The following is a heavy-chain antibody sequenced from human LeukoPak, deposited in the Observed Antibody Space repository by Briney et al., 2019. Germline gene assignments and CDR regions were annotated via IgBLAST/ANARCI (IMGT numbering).Heavy chain of an antibody. Sequence: LGESLKISCKGSGYSFTTYWIGWVRQMPGKGLEWMGIIYPGDSDTRYSPSFQGQVTISADKSISTAYLQWSSLKASDTAMYYCATGGRDGYSIDAFDIWGQGTMVTVSS. CDR1: GYSFTTYW. CDR3: ATGGRDGYSIDAFDI. CDR2: IYPGDSDT. V-gene: IGHV5-51*01. J-gene: IGHJ3*02. D-gene: IGHD5-24*01.